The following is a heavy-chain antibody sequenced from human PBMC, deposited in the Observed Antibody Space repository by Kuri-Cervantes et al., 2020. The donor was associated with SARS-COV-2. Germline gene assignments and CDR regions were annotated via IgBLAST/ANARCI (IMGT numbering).Heavy chain of an antibody. Sequence: GESLKISCAASGFTFSSYAMHWVRQAPGKGLKWVAVISYDGSNKYYADSVKGRFTISRDNSKNTLYLQMNSLRAEDTAVYYCARDMGAIVLVRRDWFDPWGQGTLVTVSS. CDR2: ISYDGSNK. CDR1: GFTFSSYA. CDR3: ARDMGAIVLVRRDWFDP. V-gene: IGHV3-30*04. D-gene: IGHD2-8*02. J-gene: IGHJ5*02.